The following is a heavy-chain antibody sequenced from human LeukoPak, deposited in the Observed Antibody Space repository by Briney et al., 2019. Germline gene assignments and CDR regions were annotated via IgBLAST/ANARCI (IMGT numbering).Heavy chain of an antibody. V-gene: IGHV3-13*01. CDR1: GFTFSSYD. D-gene: IGHD3-22*01. CDR3: AIYYDSSGYETMNAFDI. J-gene: IGHJ3*02. Sequence: GGSLRLSCAACGFTFSSYDMHWVRQATGKGLEWVSAIGTAGDTYYPGSVKGRFTISRDNSKNTLYLQMNSLRAEDTAVYYCAIYYDSSGYETMNAFDIWGQGTMVTVSS. CDR2: IGTAGDT.